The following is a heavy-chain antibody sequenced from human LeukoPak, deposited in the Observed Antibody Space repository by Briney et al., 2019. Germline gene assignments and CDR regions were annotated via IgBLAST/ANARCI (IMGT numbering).Heavy chain of an antibody. CDR1: GGTFSSYA. CDR3: ARDPMNYGDYVNWFDP. J-gene: IGHJ5*02. D-gene: IGHD4-17*01. V-gene: IGHV1-69*05. Sequence: ASVKVSCKASGGTFSSYATSWVRQAPGQGLEWMGRIIPIFGTANYAQKFQGRVTITTDESTSTAYMELSSLRSEDTAVYYCARDPMNYGDYVNWFDPWGQGTLVTVSS. CDR2: IIPIFGTA.